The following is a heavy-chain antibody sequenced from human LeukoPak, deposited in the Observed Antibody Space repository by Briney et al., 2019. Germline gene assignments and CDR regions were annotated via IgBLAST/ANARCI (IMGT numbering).Heavy chain of an antibody. Sequence: SETLSLTCTVSGGSISSYYWSWIRQPPGKGREGIGYIYYSGSTNYNPSLKSRVTISVDTSKNQFSLKLSSVTAADTAVYYCARATPLVVVTATRFDYWGQGTLVTVSS. V-gene: IGHV4-59*01. CDR3: ARATPLVVVTATRFDY. J-gene: IGHJ4*02. CDR2: IYYSGST. D-gene: IGHD2-21*02. CDR1: GGSISSYY.